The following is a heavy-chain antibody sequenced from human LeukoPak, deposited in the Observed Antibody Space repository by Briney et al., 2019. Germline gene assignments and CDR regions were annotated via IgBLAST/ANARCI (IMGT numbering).Heavy chain of an antibody. CDR2: ISYDGSNK. CDR3: ARASILGTMIVDGFDY. D-gene: IGHD3-22*01. Sequence: GGSLRLSCAASGFTFSSYAMHWVRQAPGKGLEWVAVISYDGSNKYYADSVKGRFTISRDNSKNTLYLQMNSLRAEDTAVYYCARASILGTMIVDGFDYWGQGTLVTVSS. V-gene: IGHV3-30*04. J-gene: IGHJ4*02. CDR1: GFTFSSYA.